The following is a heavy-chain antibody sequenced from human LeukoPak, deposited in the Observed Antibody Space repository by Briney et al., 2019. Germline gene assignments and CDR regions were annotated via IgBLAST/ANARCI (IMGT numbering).Heavy chain of an antibody. D-gene: IGHD2-15*01. V-gene: IGHV1-69*04. J-gene: IGHJ4*02. CDR3: ARDSFYCSGGSRYSARYSTMGDY. Sequence: SVKASCKASGGTFSSYAISWVRQAPGQGLEWMGRIIPILGIANYAQKFQGRVTITADKSTSTAYMELSSLRSEDTAVYYCARDSFYCSGGSRYSARYSTMGDYWGQGTLVTVSS. CDR2: IIPILGIA. CDR1: GGTFSSYA.